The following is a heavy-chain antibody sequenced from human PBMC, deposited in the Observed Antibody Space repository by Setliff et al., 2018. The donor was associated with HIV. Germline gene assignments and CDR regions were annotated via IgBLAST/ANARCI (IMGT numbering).Heavy chain of an antibody. J-gene: IGHJ4*02. CDR1: GGTFSSFT. CDR3: ARGLTTVTAVDY. V-gene: IGHV1-2*02. Sequence: ASVKVSCKASGGTFSSFTINWVRQAPGRGLEWMGWINTNSGDTNFAQKFQGRVTMTRDTSISTAYMELSGLRSDDTAIYYCARGLTTVTAVDYWGQGALVTVSS. D-gene: IGHD4-17*01. CDR2: INTNSGDT.